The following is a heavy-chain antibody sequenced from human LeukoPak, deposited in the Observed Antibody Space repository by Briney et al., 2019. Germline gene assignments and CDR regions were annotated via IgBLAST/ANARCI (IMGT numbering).Heavy chain of an antibody. CDR3: ARENSSGSFDY. CDR2: ISYDGSNK. D-gene: IGHD1-26*01. J-gene: IGHJ4*02. Sequence: GSLRLSCAASGFTFSSYGMHWVRQAPGKGLEWVAVISYDGSNKYYADSVKGRFTISRDNSKNTLYLQMNSLRAEDTAVYYCARENSSGSFDYWGQGTLVTVSS. V-gene: IGHV3-30*03. CDR1: GFTFSSYG.